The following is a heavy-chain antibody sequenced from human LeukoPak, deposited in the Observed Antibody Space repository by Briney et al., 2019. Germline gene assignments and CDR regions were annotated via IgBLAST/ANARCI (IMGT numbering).Heavy chain of an antibody. J-gene: IGHJ4*02. V-gene: IGHV1-18*01. CDR1: GYTFTSYG. D-gene: IGHD5-18*01. Sequence: ASVKVSCKASGYTFTSYGISWVRQAPGQGLEWMGWISAYNGNTNYAQKLQGRVTMTEDTSTDTAYMELSSLRSEDTAVYYCATVDTAHGLRAWGQGTLVTVSS. CDR2: ISAYNGNT. CDR3: ATVDTAHGLRA.